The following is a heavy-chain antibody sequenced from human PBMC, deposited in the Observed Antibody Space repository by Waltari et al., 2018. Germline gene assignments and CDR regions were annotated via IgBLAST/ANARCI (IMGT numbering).Heavy chain of an antibody. V-gene: IGHV3-48*03. CDR3: ARGEGGANEY. CDR1: GFNFRNYE. Sequence: EVQLVESGGGLVQPGGSLRLFCAASGFNFRNYEMNWVRQAPGKGLEWVSYISSGASTIYYTDSVKGRFTISRDNAKNSVYLQMNSLRAEDTAVYYCARGEGGANEYWGQGTLVTVSS. D-gene: IGHD1-26*01. CDR2: ISSGASTI. J-gene: IGHJ4*02.